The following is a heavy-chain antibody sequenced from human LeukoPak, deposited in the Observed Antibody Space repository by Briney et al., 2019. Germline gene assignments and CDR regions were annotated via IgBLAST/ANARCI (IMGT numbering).Heavy chain of an antibody. CDR3: AKGGHFSFFDV. V-gene: IGHV3-23*01. CDR1: GFTFSSYG. CDR2: ISGNGDTT. J-gene: IGHJ2*01. Sequence: PGGSLRLSCVASGFTFSSYGMSWVRQAPGKGLEWVSTISGNGDTTFYPDSVKGRFTHSRDNSKNTHYLQMNSLRLEDTALYYCAKGGHFSFFDVWGRGTLVTVSS.